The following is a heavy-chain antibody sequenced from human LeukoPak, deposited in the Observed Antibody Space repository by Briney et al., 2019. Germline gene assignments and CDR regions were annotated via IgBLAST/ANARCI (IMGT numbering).Heavy chain of an antibody. Sequence: HPGGSLRLSCAASGFTFSSYGMHWVRQAPGKGMEWVAVISYDGSTKYYADSVKGQFTISRDNSKNTLYLQMDSLRAEDTAVYYCAKAAAGTEYYFEYWGQGTLVTVSS. J-gene: IGHJ4*02. D-gene: IGHD6-13*01. CDR2: ISYDGSTK. V-gene: IGHV3-30*18. CDR1: GFTFSSYG. CDR3: AKAAAGTEYYFEY.